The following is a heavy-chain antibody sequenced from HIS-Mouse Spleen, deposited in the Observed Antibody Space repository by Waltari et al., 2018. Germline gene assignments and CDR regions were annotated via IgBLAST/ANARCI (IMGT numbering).Heavy chain of an antibody. CDR1: GYTFTGYY. J-gene: IGHJ3*02. D-gene: IGHD1-1*01. Sequence: QVQLVQSGAEVKKPGASVKVSCKASGYTFTGYYMHWGRQAPGQGIEWMGWLNHNSGGTNYAKKFQGRVTMTRDTSISTAYMELSRLRSDDTAVYYCARGTGTDAFDIWGQGTMVTVSS. CDR2: LNHNSGGT. CDR3: ARGTGTDAFDI. V-gene: IGHV1-2*02.